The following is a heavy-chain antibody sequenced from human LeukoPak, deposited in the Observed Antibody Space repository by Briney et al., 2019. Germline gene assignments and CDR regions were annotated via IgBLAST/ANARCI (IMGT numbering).Heavy chain of an antibody. CDR1: GFTFSTYG. J-gene: IGHJ4*02. D-gene: IGHD2-2*01. V-gene: IGHV3-33*01. Sequence: GRSLRLSCAAPGFTFSTYGMHWVRQAPGKGLEWVSDIWYNGNTYYADSVKGRFTISRDNSKSTLYLQMNSLRAEDTAVYYCAREEGVDSTSGINNWGQGTLVIVSS. CDR2: IWYNGNT. CDR3: AREEGVDSTSGINN.